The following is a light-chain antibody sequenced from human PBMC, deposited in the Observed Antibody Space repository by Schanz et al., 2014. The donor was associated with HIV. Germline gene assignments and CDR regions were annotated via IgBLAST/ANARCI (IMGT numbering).Light chain of an antibody. Sequence: EIVLTQSPGTLSLSPGERATLSCRASQSVSSSYLAWYQQKVGQAPRLLIYGASSRATGIPDRFSGSGSGTDFTLTIIRLEPEDFVVYYCQQYGSSLITFGQGTRLEI. CDR2: GAS. CDR1: QSVSSSY. J-gene: IGKJ5*01. V-gene: IGKV3-20*01. CDR3: QQYGSSLIT.